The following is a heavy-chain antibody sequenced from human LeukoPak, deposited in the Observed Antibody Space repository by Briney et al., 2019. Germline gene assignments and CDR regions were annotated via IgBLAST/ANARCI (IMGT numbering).Heavy chain of an antibody. CDR3: AKSKVKLRFLEWLLDY. D-gene: IGHD3-3*01. J-gene: IGHJ4*02. V-gene: IGHV3-7*01. CDR1: GFIFSSYW. CDR2: IKQDGSEK. Sequence: GGSLRLSCAASGFIFSSYWMSWVRQAPGKGLEWVANIKQDGSEKYYVDSVKGRFTISRDNAKNSLYLQMNSLRAEDTAVYYCAKSKVKLRFLEWLLDYWGQGTLVTVSS.